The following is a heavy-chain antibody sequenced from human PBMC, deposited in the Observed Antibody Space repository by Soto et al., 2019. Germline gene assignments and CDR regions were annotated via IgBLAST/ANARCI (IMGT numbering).Heavy chain of an antibody. D-gene: IGHD5-18*01. V-gene: IGHV1-69*13. Sequence: SVKVSCKASGGTFSSYAISWVRQAPGQGLEWMGGIIPIFGTANYAQKFQGRVTITADESTSTAYMELGSLRSEDTAVYYCARGQVHYGYSYGYYWLDPWGQGTMLTVSS. CDR2: IIPIFGTA. CDR3: ARGQVHYGYSYGYYWLDP. CDR1: GGTFSSYA. J-gene: IGHJ5*02.